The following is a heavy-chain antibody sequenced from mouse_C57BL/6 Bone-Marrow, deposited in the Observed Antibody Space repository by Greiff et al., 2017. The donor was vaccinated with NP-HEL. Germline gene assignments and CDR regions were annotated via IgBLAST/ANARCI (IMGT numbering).Heavy chain of an antibody. D-gene: IGHD2-3*01. CDR2: ISSGGSYT. CDR1: GFTFSSYG. CDR3: ASHRWLLRLFAY. V-gene: IGHV5-6*01. Sequence: EVQLQQSGGDLVKPGGSLKLSCAASGFTFSSYGMSWVRQTPDKRLEWVATISSGGSYTYYPDSVKGRFTISRDTAKNTLYLEMRGLRSETTAMYACASHRWLLRLFAYWGRGTRITVSA. J-gene: IGHJ3*01.